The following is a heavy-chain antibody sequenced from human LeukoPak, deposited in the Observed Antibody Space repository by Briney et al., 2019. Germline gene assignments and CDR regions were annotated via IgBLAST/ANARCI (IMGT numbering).Heavy chain of an antibody. V-gene: IGHV3-48*03. CDR1: GFTFSSYE. J-gene: IGHJ3*02. Sequence: GGSLRLSCAASGFTFSSYEMNWVRQAPGKGLEWVSYISSSGSTIYYADSVKGRFTISRDNAKNSLYLQMNSLRAEDTAVYYCARERRPYSSDIWGQGTMVTVSS. CDR3: ARERRPYSSDI. D-gene: IGHD1-26*01. CDR2: ISSSGSTI.